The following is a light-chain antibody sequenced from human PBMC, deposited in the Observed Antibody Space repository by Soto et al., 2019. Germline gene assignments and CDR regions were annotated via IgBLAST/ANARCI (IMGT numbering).Light chain of an antibody. CDR1: QSVASN. J-gene: IGKJ4*01. CDR2: GAS. Sequence: EIVMTQSPASLSVSPGDGATLSCRASQSVASNVAWYQQKPGQGPRLLIHGASTRAVGVPARFSGSGSGTDFTLTISSLQSEDFAVYSCQQYNNWPLVTFGGGTKLEIK. CDR3: QQYNNWPLVT. V-gene: IGKV3-15*01.